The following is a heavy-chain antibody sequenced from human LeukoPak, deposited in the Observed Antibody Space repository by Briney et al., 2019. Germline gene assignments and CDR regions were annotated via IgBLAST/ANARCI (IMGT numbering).Heavy chain of an antibody. V-gene: IGHV3-23*01. Sequence: GGSLRLSCAASGCTFSSYAMSWVRQAPGKGLEWVSSISGSGGSTYYADSVKGRFTISRDNSKNTLYLQMNSLRAEDTAVYYCAKGDIVVVTAWFDPWGQGTLVTVSS. CDR3: AKGDIVVVTAWFDP. CDR2: ISGSGGST. CDR1: GCTFSSYA. J-gene: IGHJ5*02. D-gene: IGHD2-21*02.